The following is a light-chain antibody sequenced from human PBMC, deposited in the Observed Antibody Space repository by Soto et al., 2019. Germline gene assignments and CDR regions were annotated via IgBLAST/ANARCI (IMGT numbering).Light chain of an antibody. Sequence: QSALTQPASVSGSPGQSITISCTGTSSDVGAYNYVSWYQQHPGKAPKLMIYEVSNRPSGVSDRFSGSKSDSTASLSISGLQAEDEADYYCCSYASTSTYVFGPGTKLTV. V-gene: IGLV2-14*01. CDR2: EVS. CDR3: CSYASTSTYV. J-gene: IGLJ1*01. CDR1: SSDVGAYNY.